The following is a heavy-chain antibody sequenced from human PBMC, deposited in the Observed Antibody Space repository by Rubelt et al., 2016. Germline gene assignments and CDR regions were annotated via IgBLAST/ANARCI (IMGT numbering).Heavy chain of an antibody. J-gene: IGHJ4*02. Sequence: QVQLQESGPGLVKPSETLSLTCTVSGGSISSYYWSWIRQHPGKGLEWIGYIYYSGSTNYNPSRKSRVTISVDTSKNQFSLKLSSVTAADTAVYYCARDRDYYDSSGYLRWGQGTLVTVSS. V-gene: IGHV4-59*12. D-gene: IGHD3-22*01. CDR3: ARDRDYYDSSGYLR. CDR2: IYYSGST. CDR1: GGSISSYY.